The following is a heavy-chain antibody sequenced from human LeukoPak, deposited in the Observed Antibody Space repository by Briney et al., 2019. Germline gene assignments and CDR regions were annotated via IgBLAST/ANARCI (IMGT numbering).Heavy chain of an antibody. V-gene: IGHV4-59*01. CDR2: IYYSGST. D-gene: IGHD6-19*01. CDR1: GGSISSYY. J-gene: IGHJ4*02. Sequence: SETLSLTCTVSGGSISSYYWSWIRQPPGKGLEWTGYIYYSGSTNYNPSLKSRVTISVDTSKNQFSLKLSSVTAADTAVYYCAREDRYSSGWHHFDYWGQGTLVTVSS. CDR3: AREDRYSSGWHHFDY.